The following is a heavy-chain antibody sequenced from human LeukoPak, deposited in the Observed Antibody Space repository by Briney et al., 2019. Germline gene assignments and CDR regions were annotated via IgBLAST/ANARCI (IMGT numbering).Heavy chain of an antibody. CDR2: ISGSGGST. D-gene: IGHD6-19*01. J-gene: IGHJ4*02. CDR1: GFTFSSYA. CDR3: AKGGIGSGWLQPCDY. Sequence: GGSLRLSCAASGFTFSSYAMSWVRQAPGKGLEWVSAISGSGGSTYYADSVKGRFTISRDNSKNTLYLQMNSLRAEDTAVYYCAKGGIGSGWLQPCDYWGQGTLVTVSS. V-gene: IGHV3-23*01.